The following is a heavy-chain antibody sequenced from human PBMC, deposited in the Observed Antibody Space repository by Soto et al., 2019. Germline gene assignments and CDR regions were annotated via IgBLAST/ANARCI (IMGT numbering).Heavy chain of an antibody. V-gene: IGHV3-33*01. Sequence: GGSLRLSCAASGFTFSSYGMHWVRQAPGKGLEWVAVIWYDGSNKYYADSVKGRFTISRDNSKNTLYLQMNSLRAEDTAVYYCARGPNSSGWYYFDYWGQGTLVTVSS. J-gene: IGHJ4*02. CDR2: IWYDGSNK. D-gene: IGHD6-19*01. CDR3: ARGPNSSGWYYFDY. CDR1: GFTFSSYG.